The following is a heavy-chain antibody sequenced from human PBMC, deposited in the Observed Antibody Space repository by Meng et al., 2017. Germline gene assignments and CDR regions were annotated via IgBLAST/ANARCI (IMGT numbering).Heavy chain of an antibody. CDR3: ARVVYSSGWSFDY. V-gene: IGHV3-33*01. CDR2: IWYDGSNK. Sequence: VRRVGAGGGVVQPGRSLRLSCAASGFTFSSYGMHWVRQAPGKGLEWVAVIWYDGSNKYYADSVKGRFTISRDNSKNTLYLQMNSLRAEDTAVYYCARVVYSSGWSFDYWGQGTLVTVSS. D-gene: IGHD6-19*01. CDR1: GFTFSSYG. J-gene: IGHJ4*02.